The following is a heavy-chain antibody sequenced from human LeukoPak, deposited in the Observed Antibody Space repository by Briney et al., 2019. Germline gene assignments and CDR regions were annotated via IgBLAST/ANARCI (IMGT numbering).Heavy chain of an antibody. V-gene: IGHV3-7*01. CDR3: ADNLSR. D-gene: IGHD1-1*01. J-gene: IGHJ4*02. Sequence: GGSLRLSCAATGFIFSNYWMSWVRQAPGKGLEWVANIKHDGSEKFYVDSVKGRFTISGDNAKNSVYLQMNSLRAEDTAVYFCADNLSRWGQGTLVTVSS. CDR1: GFIFSNYW. CDR2: IKHDGSEK.